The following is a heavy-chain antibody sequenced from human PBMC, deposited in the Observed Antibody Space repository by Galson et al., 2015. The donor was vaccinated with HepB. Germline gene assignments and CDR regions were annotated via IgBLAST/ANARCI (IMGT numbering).Heavy chain of an antibody. J-gene: IGHJ3*02. Sequence: SLRLSCAASGFTFSSYSMNWVRQAPGKGLEWVSYISSSSSYIYYADSVKGRFTISRDNAKNSLYLQMNSLRAEDTAVYYCARDHCSSTSCYPGAFDIWGQGTMVTVSS. CDR3: ARDHCSSTSCYPGAFDI. CDR2: ISSSSSYI. CDR1: GFTFSSYS. V-gene: IGHV3-21*05. D-gene: IGHD2-2*01.